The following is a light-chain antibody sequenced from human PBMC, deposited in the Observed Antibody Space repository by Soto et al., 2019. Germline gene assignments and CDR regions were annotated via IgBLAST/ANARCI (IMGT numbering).Light chain of an antibody. Sequence: DIQMTQSPSTLSASVGGRVTITCRASQSISSWLAWYQQKPGKATKLLIYAASTLQSGVPSRFSGSGSGTDFTLTISCLQSEDFATYYCPQYYSYPLTFGGGTKVDIK. CDR2: AAS. J-gene: IGKJ4*01. V-gene: IGKV1-5*01. CDR1: QSISSW. CDR3: PQYYSYPLT.